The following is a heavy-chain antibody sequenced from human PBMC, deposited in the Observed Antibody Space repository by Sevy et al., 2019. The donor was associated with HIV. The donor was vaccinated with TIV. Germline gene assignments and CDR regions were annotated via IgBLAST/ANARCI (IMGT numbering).Heavy chain of an antibody. CDR1: GFTFSSYG. Sequence: GGSLRLSCAASGFTFSSYGMHWVRQAPGKGLEWVAVISYDGSNKYYADSVKGRFTISRDNSKNTLYLQMNSLRAEDTAVYYCAKEVVKVLLWFGPLPSWGQGTLVTVSS. J-gene: IGHJ5*02. CDR3: AKEVVKVLLWFGPLPS. D-gene: IGHD3-10*01. CDR2: ISYDGSNK. V-gene: IGHV3-30*18.